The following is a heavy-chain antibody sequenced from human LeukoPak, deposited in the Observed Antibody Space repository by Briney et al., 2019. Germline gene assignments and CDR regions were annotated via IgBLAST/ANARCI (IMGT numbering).Heavy chain of an antibody. V-gene: IGHV1-46*01. CDR2: INPSGGST. CDR3: ARVQRQLPLGDCFDP. J-gene: IGHJ5*02. D-gene: IGHD6-13*01. Sequence: ASVNVSCKACGCTFMSYYMHWVGQAPGQGREWMGIINPSGGSTSYAQKFQGRVTMTRDTSTSTVYMELSSLRSEATAVYYCARVQRQLPLGDCFDPWGQGTLVTVSS. CDR1: GCTFMSYY.